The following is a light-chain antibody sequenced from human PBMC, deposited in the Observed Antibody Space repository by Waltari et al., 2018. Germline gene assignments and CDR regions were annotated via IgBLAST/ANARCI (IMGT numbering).Light chain of an antibody. CDR1: QSVLYSANNKDY. V-gene: IGKV4-1*01. CDR2: GES. Sequence: DIVMTQSPDFLAVSLGERATINCKSSQSVLYSANNKDYLAWYQQKPVQPPKLLIYGESTRESGVPDRFSGSGSGTDFTLTISSLQAEDVAVYYCQQYYGVPLTFGGGTKVEIK. J-gene: IGKJ4*01. CDR3: QQYYGVPLT.